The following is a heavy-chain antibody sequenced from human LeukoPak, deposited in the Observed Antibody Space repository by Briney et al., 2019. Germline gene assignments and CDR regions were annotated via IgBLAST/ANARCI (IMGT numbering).Heavy chain of an antibody. CDR2: IRCDGSNK. D-gene: IGHD4-17*01. CDR3: AKDRTTVTTGGVDY. CDR1: GFTFSSYG. V-gene: IGHV3-30*02. Sequence: PGGSLRLSCAASGFTFSSYGMHWVRQAPGEGLEWVAFIRCDGSNKYYADSVKGRFTISRDNSKNTLYLQMNSLRAEDTAVYYCAKDRTTVTTGGVDYWGQGTLVTVSS. J-gene: IGHJ4*02.